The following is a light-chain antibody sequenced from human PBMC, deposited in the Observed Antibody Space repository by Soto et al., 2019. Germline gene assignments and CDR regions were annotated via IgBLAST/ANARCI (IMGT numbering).Light chain of an antibody. J-gene: IGKJ2*01. Sequence: DLQMTQSPSSLSASVGDRVIITCRASQSISTYLNWYQHKPGNAPKLLISAPSTLQRGVPSRFSRSRSGADITLTISTLQPEDFATDFCQQSYNPPYTFGQVAKLEI. CDR1: QSISTY. CDR3: QQSYNPPYT. V-gene: IGKV1-39*01. CDR2: APS.